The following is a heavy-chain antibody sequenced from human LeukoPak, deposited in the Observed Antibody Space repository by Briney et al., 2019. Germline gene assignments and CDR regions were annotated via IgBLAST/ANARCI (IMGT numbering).Heavy chain of an antibody. CDR3: ARAGYCSSTSCYAGYFDY. D-gene: IGHD2-2*01. CDR1: GGSISSYY. Sequence: KPSENPSLTCTVSGGSISSYYWSWIRQPPGKGLEWIGDIYYSGSTNYNPSLKSRVTISVDTSKNQFSLKLSSVTAADTAVYYCARAGYCSSTSCYAGYFDYWGQGTLVTVSS. V-gene: IGHV4-59*01. J-gene: IGHJ4*02. CDR2: IYYSGST.